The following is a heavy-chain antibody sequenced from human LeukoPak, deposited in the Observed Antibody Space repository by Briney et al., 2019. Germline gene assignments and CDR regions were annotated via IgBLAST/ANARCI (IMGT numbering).Heavy chain of an antibody. J-gene: IGHJ5*02. Sequence: GGSLRLSCAASGFTLSNAYMSWVRQAPGKGLEWVGRIKNKTNGGTTDYAAPVKGRFTISRDDSKDTLYLQMNSLKTEDTAVYYCTTTIVGVTTWFDPWGQGTLVTVSS. CDR2: IKNKTNGGTT. CDR1: GFTLSNAY. CDR3: TTTIVGVTTWFDP. V-gene: IGHV3-15*01. D-gene: IGHD1-26*01.